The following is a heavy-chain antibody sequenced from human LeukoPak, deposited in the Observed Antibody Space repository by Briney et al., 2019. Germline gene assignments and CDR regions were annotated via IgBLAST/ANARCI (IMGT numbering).Heavy chain of an antibody. CDR2: INHSGST. CDR1: GGSFSGYY. CDR3: AREYATYYYGMDV. V-gene: IGHV4-34*01. J-gene: IGHJ6*02. D-gene: IGHD2-8*01. Sequence: SETLSLTCAVYGGSFSGYYWSWIRQPPGKGLEWIGEINHSGSTNYNPSLKSRVTISVDTSKNQFSLKLSSVTAADTAVYYCAREYATYYYGMDVWGQGTTATVSS.